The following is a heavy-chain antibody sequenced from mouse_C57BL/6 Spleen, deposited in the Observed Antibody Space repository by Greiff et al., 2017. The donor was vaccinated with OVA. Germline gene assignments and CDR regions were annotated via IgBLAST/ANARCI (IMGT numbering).Heavy chain of an antibody. CDR1: GYTFTSYW. D-gene: IGHD1-1*01. Sequence: QVQLKQPGAELVKPGASVKLSCKASGYTFTSYWMQWVKQRPGQGLEWIGEIDPSDSYTNYNQKFKGKAPLTVDTSSITAYMQLSSLTSEDSAVYYCARPYYYGSRAWFAYWGQGTLVTVSA. J-gene: IGHJ3*01. CDR3: ARPYYYGSRAWFAY. V-gene: IGHV1-50*01. CDR2: IDPSDSYT.